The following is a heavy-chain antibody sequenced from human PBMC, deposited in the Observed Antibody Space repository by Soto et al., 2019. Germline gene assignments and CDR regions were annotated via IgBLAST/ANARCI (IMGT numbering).Heavy chain of an antibody. V-gene: IGHV1-69*02. D-gene: IGHD2-15*01. CDR1: GGTFSSYT. CDR2: IIPILGIA. Sequence: QVQLVQSGAEVKKPGSSVKVSCKASGGTFSSYTISWVRQAPGQGLEWMGRIIPILGIANYAQKFQGRVTITADKSTSTAYMELSSLRSEDTAVYYCATFGYCSGGSCYDPWGQGNLVTVSS. CDR3: ATFGYCSGGSCYDP. J-gene: IGHJ5*02.